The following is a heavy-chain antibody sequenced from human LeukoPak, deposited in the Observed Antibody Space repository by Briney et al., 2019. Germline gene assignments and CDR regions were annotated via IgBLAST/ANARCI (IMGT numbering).Heavy chain of an antibody. CDR1: GFTFSNYG. Sequence: PGGSLRLSCAASGFTFSNYGMHRVRQAPGKGLAWVAFIRYDGSNKSYADSVKGRFTTSRDNSKNTQYLQMNSLRAEDTAVYYCAKDGGGWRQLSFDYWGQGTLVTVSS. V-gene: IGHV3-30*02. D-gene: IGHD5-24*01. J-gene: IGHJ4*02. CDR2: IRYDGSNK. CDR3: AKDGGGWRQLSFDY.